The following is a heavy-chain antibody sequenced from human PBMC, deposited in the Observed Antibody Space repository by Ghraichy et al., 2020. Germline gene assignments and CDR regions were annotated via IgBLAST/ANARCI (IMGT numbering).Heavy chain of an antibody. CDR3: ASSVGYYDSSGRTDY. V-gene: IGHV3-48*02. CDR1: GFTFSSYN. J-gene: IGHJ4*02. Sequence: LSLTCAASGFTFSSYNMNWVRQAPGKGLEWVSYISSSSSSIYYADSVKGRFTISRDNAKNSLYLQMNSLRDEDTAMYYCASSVGYYDSSGRTDYWGQGTLVTVSS. D-gene: IGHD3-22*01. CDR2: ISSSSSSI.